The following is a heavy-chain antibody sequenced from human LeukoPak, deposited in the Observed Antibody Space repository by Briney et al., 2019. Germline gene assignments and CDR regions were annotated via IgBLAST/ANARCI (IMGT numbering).Heavy chain of an antibody. Sequence: GGSLRLSCVGSGFTFSSHGLSWVRQAPGKGLEWVSTISGSGYNTYYADSVKGRFTISRDNSKNTLYLQMNSLKTEDTAVYYCTTDREYYDSSGNRFWGQGTLVTVSS. D-gene: IGHD3-22*01. J-gene: IGHJ4*02. CDR1: GFTFSSHG. CDR3: TTDREYYDSSGNRF. CDR2: ISGSGYNT. V-gene: IGHV3-23*01.